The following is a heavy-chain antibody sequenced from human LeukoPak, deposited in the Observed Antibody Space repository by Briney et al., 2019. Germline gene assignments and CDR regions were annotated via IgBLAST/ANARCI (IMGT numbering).Heavy chain of an antibody. CDR3: ARDQNPTK. J-gene: IGHJ4*02. V-gene: IGHV4-59*11. D-gene: IGHD1-14*01. Sequence: SETLSLTCTVSGGSINTHYWTWTRQSPGKGLERIGCISNSGDTYYNPSLESRVTISRDTPNNQFSLKLTSVTAADTAVYYCARDQNPTKWGQGTLITVSS. CDR2: ISNSGDT. CDR1: GGSINTHY.